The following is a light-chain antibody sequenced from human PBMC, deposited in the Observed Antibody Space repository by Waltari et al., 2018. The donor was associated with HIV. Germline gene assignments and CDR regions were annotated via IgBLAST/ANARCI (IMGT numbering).Light chain of an antibody. CDR2: DAS. CDR1: QSVSTN. J-gene: IGKJ2*01. Sequence: EIMMTQSPAPLSVSPGDTATLSSRASQSVSTNLAWYQQKPGQAPRLLFYDASTRATGVPARFSGGGSETEFTLTITSLQSEDFAVYYCQQYNNWPPAYTFGQGTKLEIK. V-gene: IGKV3-15*01. CDR3: QQYNNWPPAYT.